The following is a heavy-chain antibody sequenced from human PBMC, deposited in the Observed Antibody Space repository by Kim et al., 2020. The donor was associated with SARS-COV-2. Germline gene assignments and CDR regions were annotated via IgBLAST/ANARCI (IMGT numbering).Heavy chain of an antibody. Sequence: ASVKVSCKASGYTFTTYYIHWVRQAPGQGLEWMGLINPSDDFTAYAQKFQGRVTMTRDTSTNTVYMDLSGLNPEDTAVYYCARLTVNPTAVPYGLDVWGQ. CDR2: INPSDDFT. V-gene: IGHV1-46*01. J-gene: IGHJ6*02. CDR3: ARLTVNPTAVPYGLDV. CDR1: GYTFTTYY.